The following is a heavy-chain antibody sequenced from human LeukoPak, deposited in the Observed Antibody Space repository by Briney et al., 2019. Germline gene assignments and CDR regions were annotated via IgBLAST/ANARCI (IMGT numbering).Heavy chain of an antibody. V-gene: IGHV1-69*05. Sequence: SVKVSCKASGGTFSNYAISWVRQAPGQGLKWMGRIIPIFGTTNYAQKFQGRVTITTDESTSTAYMELSSLRSEDTAVYYCARGILNSGWFDYWGQGTLVTVSS. CDR2: IIPIFGTT. D-gene: IGHD6-19*01. CDR3: ARGILNSGWFDY. J-gene: IGHJ4*02. CDR1: GGTFSNYA.